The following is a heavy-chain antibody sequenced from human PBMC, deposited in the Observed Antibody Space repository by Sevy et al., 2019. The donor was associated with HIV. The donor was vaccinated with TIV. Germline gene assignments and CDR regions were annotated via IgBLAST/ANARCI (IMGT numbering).Heavy chain of an antibody. D-gene: IGHD6-19*01. CDR1: GGSFSGYY. Sequence: SETLSLTCAVYGGSFSGYYWSWIRQPPGKGLEWIGEINHSGSTNYNPSLKSRVTISVDTSKNQFSLKLSSVTAADTAVYYCARGRSRLAVAGTRAFDIWGQGTMVTVSS. CDR2: INHSGST. V-gene: IGHV4-34*01. J-gene: IGHJ3*02. CDR3: ARGRSRLAVAGTRAFDI.